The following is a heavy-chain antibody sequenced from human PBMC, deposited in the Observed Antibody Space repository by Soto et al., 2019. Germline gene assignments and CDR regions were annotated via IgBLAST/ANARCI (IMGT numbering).Heavy chain of an antibody. CDR3: ATWRGSSWFDY. CDR1: GYSFSTYW. D-gene: IGHD6-19*01. Sequence: GESLKISCQGFGYSFSTYWIAWVRQMPGKGLEWMGSIYFGDSNTRYSPSFEGQVTISADKSINTAYLHWSGLKASDTAMYYCATWRGSSWFDYWGQGTLVTVSS. CDR2: IYFGDSNT. V-gene: IGHV5-51*01. J-gene: IGHJ4*02.